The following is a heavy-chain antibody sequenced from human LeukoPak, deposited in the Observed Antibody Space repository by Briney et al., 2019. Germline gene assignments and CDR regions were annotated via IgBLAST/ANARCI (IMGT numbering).Heavy chain of an antibody. CDR3: ARDQSVRLLQTSSTYFKHVFAI. J-gene: IGHJ3*02. D-gene: IGHD6-13*01. Sequence: GASVKVSCKTSGYTXTNYGISWVRQAPGLGLEWMGWTSAYNGNTNYAQKVQGRVTMTTDTSTSTAYMELRSLRFDDTAVYYCARDQSVRLLQTSSTYFKHVFAIWGQGSMVTVSS. CDR2: TSAYNGNT. CDR1: GYTXTNYG. V-gene: IGHV1-18*01.